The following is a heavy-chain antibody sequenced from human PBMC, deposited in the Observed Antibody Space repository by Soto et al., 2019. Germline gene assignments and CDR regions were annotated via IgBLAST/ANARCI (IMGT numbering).Heavy chain of an antibody. Sequence: GGSLRLSCAASGFTFSSYAMSWVRQAPGKGLEWVSAISGSGGSTYYADSVKGRFTISRDNSKNTLYLQMNSLRAEDTAVYYCAKVNGAEDTGGTYFDYWGQGTLVTVSS. CDR1: GFTFSSYA. D-gene: IGHD5-18*01. CDR2: ISGSGGST. V-gene: IGHV3-23*01. CDR3: AKVNGAEDTGGTYFDY. J-gene: IGHJ4*02.